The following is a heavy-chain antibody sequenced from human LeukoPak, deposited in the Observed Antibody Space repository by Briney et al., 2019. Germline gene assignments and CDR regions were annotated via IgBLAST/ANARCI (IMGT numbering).Heavy chain of an antibody. J-gene: IGHJ4*02. CDR2: ISGSGGST. D-gene: IGHD3-22*01. CDR1: GFTFSSYA. CDR3: ARGPPYYYDSSGYPGDYFDY. V-gene: IGHV3-23*01. Sequence: GGSLRLSCAASGFTFSSYAMSWVRQAPGKGLEWVSAISGSGGSTYYADSVKGRFTISRDNSKNTLYLQMNSMRAEDTAVYYCARGPPYYYDSSGYPGDYFDYWGQGTLVTVSS.